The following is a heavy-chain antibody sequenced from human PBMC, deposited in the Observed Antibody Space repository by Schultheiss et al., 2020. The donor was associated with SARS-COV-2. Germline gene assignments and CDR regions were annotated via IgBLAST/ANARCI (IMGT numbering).Heavy chain of an antibody. J-gene: IGHJ3*02. Sequence: GGSLRLSCAASGFTFSSYDMHWVRQATGKGLEWVSAISGSGGSTYYADSVKGRFTISRDNSKNTLYLQMNSLKTEDTAVYYCTTTGVAVAGWGDAFDIWGQGTMVTVSS. CDR1: GFTFSSYD. V-gene: IGHV3-23*01. D-gene: IGHD6-19*01. CDR2: ISGSGGST. CDR3: TTTGVAVAGWGDAFDI.